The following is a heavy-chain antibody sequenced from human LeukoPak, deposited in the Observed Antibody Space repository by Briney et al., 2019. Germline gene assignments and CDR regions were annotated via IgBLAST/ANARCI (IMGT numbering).Heavy chain of an antibody. Sequence: PGGSLRLSCAASGFTFSDYYMSWIRQAPGKGLEWVSYISSSGSTIYYADSVKGRFTISRDNAKNSLYLQMNSLRAEDTAVYYCATAITAMVTSDAFDIRGQGTMVTVSS. CDR2: ISSSGSTI. V-gene: IGHV3-11*01. CDR3: ATAITAMVTSDAFDI. CDR1: GFTFSDYY. D-gene: IGHD5-18*01. J-gene: IGHJ3*02.